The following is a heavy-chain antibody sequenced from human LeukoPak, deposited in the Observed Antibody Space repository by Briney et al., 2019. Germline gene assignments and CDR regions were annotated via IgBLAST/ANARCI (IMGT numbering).Heavy chain of an antibody. CDR3: ARSDGSGSQPPAIDY. D-gene: IGHD6-25*01. CDR1: GGSISSYY. Sequence: PSETLSLTCTVSGGSISSYYWSWIRQPPGKGLEWIGYIYYSGSTNYNPSLKSRVTISVDTSKNQFSLKLSSVTAADTAVYYCARSDGSGSQPPAIDYWGQGTLVTVSS. CDR2: IYYSGST. J-gene: IGHJ4*02. V-gene: IGHV4-59*01.